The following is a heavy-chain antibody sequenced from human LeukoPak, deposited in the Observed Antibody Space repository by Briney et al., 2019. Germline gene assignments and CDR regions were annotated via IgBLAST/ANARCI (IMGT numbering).Heavy chain of an antibody. J-gene: IGHJ6*03. CDR3: ARDLRVASRYYMDV. D-gene: IGHD2-15*01. CDR1: GGSFSGYY. Sequence: SETLSLTCAVYGGSFSGYYWSWIRQPPGKGLEWIGEINHSGSTNYNPSLKSRVTISIDSSKNQFSLQLNSVTPEDTAVYYCARDLRVASRYYMDVWGKGTTVTVSS. V-gene: IGHV4-34*01. CDR2: INHSGST.